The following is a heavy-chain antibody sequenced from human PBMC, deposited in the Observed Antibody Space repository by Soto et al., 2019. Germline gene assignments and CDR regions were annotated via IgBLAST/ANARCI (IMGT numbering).Heavy chain of an antibody. Sequence: PGESLKISCKGSGYSFTSYWISWARQMPGKGLEWMGRIDPSDSYTNYSPSFQGHVTISADKSISTAYLQWSSLKASDTAMYYCARKVRYSSGWSYYYYGMDVWGQWTTVTVSS. CDR3: ARKVRYSSGWSYYYYGMDV. V-gene: IGHV5-10-1*01. CDR1: GYSFTSYW. CDR2: IDPSDSYT. J-gene: IGHJ6*02. D-gene: IGHD6-19*01.